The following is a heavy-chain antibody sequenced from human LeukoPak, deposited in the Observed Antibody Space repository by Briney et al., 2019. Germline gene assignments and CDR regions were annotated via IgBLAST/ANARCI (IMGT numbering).Heavy chain of an antibody. CDR1: GYTLTELS. J-gene: IGHJ4*02. V-gene: IGHV1-24*01. Sequence: GASAKVSCKVSGYTLTELSMHWVRQAPGKGREWMGGFDPEDGETIYAQKFQGRVTMTEDTSTDTAYMELGSLRSEDTAVYYCATDPIAVAGTDYWGQGTLVTVSS. CDR3: ATDPIAVAGTDY. D-gene: IGHD6-19*01. CDR2: FDPEDGET.